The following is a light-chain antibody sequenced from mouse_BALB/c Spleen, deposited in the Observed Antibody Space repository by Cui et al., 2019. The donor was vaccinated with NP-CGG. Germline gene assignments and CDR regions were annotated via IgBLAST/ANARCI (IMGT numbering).Light chain of an antibody. CDR2: GTN. V-gene: IGLV1*01. J-gene: IGLJ1*01. CDR3: ALWYSNHWV. CDR1: TGAGTTSNY. Sequence: QAVVTQASALTTSPGEPVTLTCPSITGAGTTSNYANWVQEKPDHLFTGLIGGTNNRAPGVPARFSGSLIGDKAALTITGAQTEDEAIYFCALWYSNHWVFGGGAQLTVL.